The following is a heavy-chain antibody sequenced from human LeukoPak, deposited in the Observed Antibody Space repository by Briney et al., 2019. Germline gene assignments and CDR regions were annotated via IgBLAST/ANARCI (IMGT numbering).Heavy chain of an antibody. CDR2: ITWNSGSI. Sequence: GGSLRLSCAASGFNFDDYAMHWVRQAPGKGLEWVSGITWNSGSIGYADSVKGRFTISRDNAKNSLYLQMNSLRAEDTAVYYCARVPYYDSSGYSDYWGQGTLVTVSS. V-gene: IGHV3-9*01. CDR1: GFNFDDYA. CDR3: ARVPYYDSSGYSDY. D-gene: IGHD3-22*01. J-gene: IGHJ4*02.